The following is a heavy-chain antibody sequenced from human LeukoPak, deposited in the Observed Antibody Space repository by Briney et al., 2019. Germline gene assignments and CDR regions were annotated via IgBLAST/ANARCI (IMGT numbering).Heavy chain of an antibody. J-gene: IGHJ6*02. V-gene: IGHV3-9*01. D-gene: IGHD6-19*01. CDR2: ISWNSGSI. Sequence: PGGSLRLSCAASGFTFYDYAMHWVRHAPGKGLEWVSGISWNSGSIGYADSVKGRFTISRDNAKNSLYLQMNSLRAEDTALYYCAKDRAGDGSYYYYGMDVWGQGTTVTVSS. CDR3: AKDRAGDGSYYYYGMDV. CDR1: GFTFYDYA.